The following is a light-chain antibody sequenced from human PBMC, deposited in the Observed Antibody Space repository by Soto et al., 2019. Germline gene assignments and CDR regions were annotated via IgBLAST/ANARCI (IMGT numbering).Light chain of an antibody. CDR3: QSYDSSLSGPVV. J-gene: IGLJ2*01. CDR2: GNN. CDR1: SSNIGAGFD. V-gene: IGLV1-40*01. Sequence: QPVLTQPPSVSGAPGQRVTISCSGRSSNIGAGFDVHWYQQFPGTAPKLLIYGNNNRPSGVPDRFSGSKSGTSASLAITGLQAGDEADYYCQSYDSSLSGPVVFGGGTKLTVL.